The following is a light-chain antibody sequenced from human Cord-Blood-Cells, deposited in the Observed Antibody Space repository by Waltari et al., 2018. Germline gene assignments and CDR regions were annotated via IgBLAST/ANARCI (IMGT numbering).Light chain of an antibody. J-gene: IGLJ2*01. V-gene: IGLV1-40*01. CDR3: QSYDSSLSGSV. CDR2: GTS. Sequence: QSVLTQPPSVSGAPGQRVTISCTGSSSNIGAGYGVHWYQQLPGTAPKLLIYGTSNRPSGVPDRFSGSKAGTSASLAITGLQAEDEADYYCQSYDSSLSGSVFGGGTKLTVL. CDR1: SSNIGAGYG.